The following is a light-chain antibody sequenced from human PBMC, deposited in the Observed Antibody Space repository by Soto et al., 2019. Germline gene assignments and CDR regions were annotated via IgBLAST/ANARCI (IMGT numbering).Light chain of an antibody. J-gene: IGKJ3*01. V-gene: IGKV3-15*01. Sequence: EIVLPQSPATLSVSPGERATLSCRASQSIRGNLAWYQQKPGQAPRFLIYGASTRATGIPARFSGTGSGTEFTLTISSLQSEDFEVYYCQQYNDWPVTFGPGTTLDVK. CDR3: QQYNDWPVT. CDR1: QSIRGN. CDR2: GAS.